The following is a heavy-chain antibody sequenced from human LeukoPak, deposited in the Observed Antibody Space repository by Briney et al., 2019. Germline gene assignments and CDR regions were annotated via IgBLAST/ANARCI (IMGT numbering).Heavy chain of an antibody. D-gene: IGHD1-26*01. Sequence: GASVKVSCKASGYTFTNYGISWVRQAPGQGLEWMGWISAYNGNTNYAQKLQGRVTMTTDTSTSTAYMELRGLRSDDTAVYYCASTEFGSYGGETCDYWGQGTLVTVSS. CDR1: GYTFTNYG. CDR3: ASTEFGSYGGETCDY. J-gene: IGHJ4*02. CDR2: ISAYNGNT. V-gene: IGHV1-18*01.